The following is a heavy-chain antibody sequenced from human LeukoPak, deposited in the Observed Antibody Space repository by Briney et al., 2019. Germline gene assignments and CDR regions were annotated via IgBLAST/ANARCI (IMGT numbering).Heavy chain of an antibody. D-gene: IGHD3-10*01. CDR3: ARRTMVRGVIGY. V-gene: IGHV4-34*01. CDR2: INHSGST. CDR1: GGSFSGYY. J-gene: IGHJ4*02. Sequence: SETLSLTCAVYGGSFSGYYWSWIRQPPGKGLEWIGEINHSGSTNYNPSLKSRVTISVDTSKNQFSLKLSSVTAADTAVYYCARRTMVRGVIGYWGQGTLVTVSS.